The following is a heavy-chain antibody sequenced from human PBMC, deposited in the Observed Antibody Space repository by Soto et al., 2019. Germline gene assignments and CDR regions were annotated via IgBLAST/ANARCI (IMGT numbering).Heavy chain of an antibody. Sequence: QVQLVQSGAEVKKPGASLKVSCQASGYSFSDYGIAWVRQAPGQGLEWVGWISTYNGNTNYAQKFQGRVTMTTDTSANTAYMELRSLRSDDTAMYYCARYGYSSGWYLGTGMDVWGQGTPVTVSS. D-gene: IGHD6-19*01. J-gene: IGHJ6*02. CDR3: ARYGYSSGWYLGTGMDV. CDR1: GYSFSDYG. CDR2: ISTYNGNT. V-gene: IGHV1-18*04.